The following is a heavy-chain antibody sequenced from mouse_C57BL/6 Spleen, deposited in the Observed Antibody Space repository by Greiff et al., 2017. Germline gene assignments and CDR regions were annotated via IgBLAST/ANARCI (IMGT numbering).Heavy chain of an antibody. CDR2: INPNNGGT. CDR3: ARSDGYYEYAMDY. V-gene: IGHV1-26*01. CDR1: GYTFTDYY. J-gene: IGHJ4*01. D-gene: IGHD2-3*01. Sequence: EVQLQQSGPELVKPGASVKISCKASGYTFTDYYMNWVKQSHGKSLEWIGDINPNNGGTSYNQKFKGKATLTVDKSSSTAYMELRSPTSEDSAVYYCARSDGYYEYAMDYWGQGTSVTVSS.